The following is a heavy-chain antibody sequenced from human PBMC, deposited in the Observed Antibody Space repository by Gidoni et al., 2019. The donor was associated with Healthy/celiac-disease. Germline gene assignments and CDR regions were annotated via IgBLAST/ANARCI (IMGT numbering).Heavy chain of an antibody. CDR3: AKDIKDADAFDI. CDR2: ISWNSGSI. Sequence: GESGGGLVQPGRSLRLSCAASGFTFDDYAMHWVRQAPGKGLEWVSGISWNSGSIGYADSVKGRFTISRDNAKNSLYLQMNSLRAEDTALYYCAKDIKDADAFDIWGQGTMVTVSS. CDR1: GFTFDDYA. J-gene: IGHJ3*02. D-gene: IGHD2-15*01. V-gene: IGHV3-9*01.